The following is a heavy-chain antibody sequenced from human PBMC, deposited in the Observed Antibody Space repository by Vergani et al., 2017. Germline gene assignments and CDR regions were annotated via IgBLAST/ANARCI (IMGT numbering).Heavy chain of an antibody. CDR3: AGGPNYYGSGSYYHPFDY. V-gene: IGHV4-59*01. CDR1: GGSISSYY. D-gene: IGHD3-10*01. Sequence: QVQLQESGPGLVKPSETLSLTCTVSGGSISSYYWSWIRQPPGKGLEWIGYIYYSGSTNYNPSLKSRVTISVDTSKNQFSLKLSSVTAADTAVYYCAGGPNYYGSGSYYHPFDYWGQGTLVTVSS. CDR2: IYYSGST. J-gene: IGHJ4*02.